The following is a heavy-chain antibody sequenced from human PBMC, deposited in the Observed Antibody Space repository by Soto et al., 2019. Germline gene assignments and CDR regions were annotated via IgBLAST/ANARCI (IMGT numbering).Heavy chain of an antibody. CDR1: EFIFSTYW. D-gene: IGHD6-19*01. J-gene: IGHJ4*02. CDR3: AKVKPGIQQWLVYFDY. V-gene: IGHV3-7*03. Sequence: GGSLRLSCAASEFIFSTYWMTWVRQAPGKGLEGVANIRPDGSDKYYVDSVRGRFTISRDNAKNSLYLQMNSLGAEDSAVYYCAKVKPGIQQWLVYFDYWGQGTLVTVSS. CDR2: IRPDGSDK.